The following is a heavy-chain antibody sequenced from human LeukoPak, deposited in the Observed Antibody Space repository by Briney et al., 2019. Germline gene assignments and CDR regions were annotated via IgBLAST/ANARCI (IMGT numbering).Heavy chain of an antibody. CDR2: INHSGST. D-gene: IGHD2-2*01. CDR1: GGSISSYY. J-gene: IGHJ6*02. CDR3: ARGRGSGQGYCSSTSCPRPYYYYGMDV. V-gene: IGHV4-34*01. Sequence: SETLSLTCTVSGGSISSYYWSWIRQPPGKGLEWIGEINHSGSTNYNPSLKSRVTISVDTSKNQFSLKLSSVTAADTAVYYCARGRGSGQGYCSSTSCPRPYYYYGMDVWGQGTTVTVSS.